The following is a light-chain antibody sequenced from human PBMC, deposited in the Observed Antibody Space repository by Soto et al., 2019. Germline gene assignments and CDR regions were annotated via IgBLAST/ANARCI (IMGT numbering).Light chain of an antibody. J-gene: IGKJ4*01. CDR2: DAS. CDR1: QRISSW. Sequence: DLQMTQSPSTLSAYVGDRVTITCRASQRISSWLAWYQQKPGKAPKLLIYDASSLESGVPSRFSGSGSGTEFTLTISSLQPDDFATYYCQQYNPLTFGGGTKVEIK. V-gene: IGKV1-5*01. CDR3: QQYNPLT.